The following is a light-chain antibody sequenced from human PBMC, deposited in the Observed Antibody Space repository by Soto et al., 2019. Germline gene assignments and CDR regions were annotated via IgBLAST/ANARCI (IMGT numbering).Light chain of an antibody. CDR1: SSDVCGYNY. CDR3: SSYTSSSTPVYV. CDR2: DVS. V-gene: IGLV2-14*01. J-gene: IGLJ1*01. Sequence: QSALTQPASVSGSPGQSITISCTGTSSDVCGYNYVSWYQQHPGKAPKLMIYDVSNRPSGVSNRFSGSKSGNTASLTISGLQAEDEADYYCSSYTSSSTPVYVFGTGTKLTVL.